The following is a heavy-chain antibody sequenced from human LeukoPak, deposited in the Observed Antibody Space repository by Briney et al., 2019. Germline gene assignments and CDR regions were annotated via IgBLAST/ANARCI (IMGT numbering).Heavy chain of an antibody. Sequence: ASVKVSCKASGYTFTSYYMHWVRQAPGQGLEWMGIINPSGGSTIYAQKFQGRVTMTRDMSTSTVYMELSSLKTEDTAVYYCTKVLLSARDYSWGSYRYLAFDIWGQGTMVTASS. CDR1: GYTFTSYY. D-gene: IGHD3-16*02. V-gene: IGHV1-46*01. CDR3: TKVLLSARDYSWGSYRYLAFDI. J-gene: IGHJ3*02. CDR2: INPSGGST.